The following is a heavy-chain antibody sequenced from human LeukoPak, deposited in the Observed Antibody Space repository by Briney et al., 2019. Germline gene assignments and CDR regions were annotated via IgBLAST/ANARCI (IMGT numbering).Heavy chain of an antibody. D-gene: IGHD2-15*01. J-gene: IGHJ5*02. CDR1: GYTFTSYW. V-gene: IGHV5-51*01. CDR3: ARGDILNWFDP. CDR2: IYPGNSDT. Sequence: GESLKISCKGSGYTFTSYWIALVRQMPGTGLEWMGIIYPGNSDTRYSPSFQGQVTISVDKSISTAYLQWSSLKASDTAMYYCARGDILNWFDPWGQGTLVTVSS.